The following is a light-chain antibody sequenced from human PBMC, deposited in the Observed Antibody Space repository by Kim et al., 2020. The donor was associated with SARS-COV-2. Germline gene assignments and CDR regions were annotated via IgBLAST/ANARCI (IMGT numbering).Light chain of an antibody. CDR2: AAS. Sequence: DIQLTQSPSFLSASVGDRVTITCRASQDISSDLAWYQQKPGKAPKLLICAASTLQSGVPSRFSGSGSGTEFTLTINSLQPEDFATYYCQQLNSYPLTFGGGTKVDIK. CDR1: QDISSD. V-gene: IGKV1-9*01. J-gene: IGKJ4*01. CDR3: QQLNSYPLT.